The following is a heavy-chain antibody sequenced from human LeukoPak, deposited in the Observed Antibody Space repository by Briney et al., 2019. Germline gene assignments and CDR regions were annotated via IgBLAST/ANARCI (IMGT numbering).Heavy chain of an antibody. CDR2: IYYSGST. J-gene: IGHJ6*03. CDR1: GGSISSHY. Sequence: PSETLSLTCTVSGGSISSHYWSWIRQPPGKGLEWIGYIYYSGSTNYNPFLKSRVTISVDTSKNQFSLKLSSVTAADTAVYYCARARGYMDVWGKGTTVTVSS. CDR3: ARARGYMDV. V-gene: IGHV4-59*11. D-gene: IGHD5-24*01.